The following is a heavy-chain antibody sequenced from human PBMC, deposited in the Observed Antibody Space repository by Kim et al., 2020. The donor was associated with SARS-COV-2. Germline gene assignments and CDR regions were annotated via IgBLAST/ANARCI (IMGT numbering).Heavy chain of an antibody. J-gene: IGHJ6*03. CDR2: ISWNSGSI. CDR1: GFTFGDYA. V-gene: IGHV3-9*01. CDR3: AKGGNWNYYYYYMDV. Sequence: GGSLRLSCAASGFTFGDYAMHWVRQAPGKGLEWVSGISWNSGSIGYADSVKGRFTISRDNAKNSLYLQMNSLRAEDTALYYCAKGGNWNYYYYYMDVWGKGTTVTVSS. D-gene: IGHD1-1*01.